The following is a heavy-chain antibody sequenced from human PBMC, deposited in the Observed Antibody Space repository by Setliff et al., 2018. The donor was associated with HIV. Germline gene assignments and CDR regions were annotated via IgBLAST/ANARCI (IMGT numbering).Heavy chain of an antibody. Sequence: GGSLRLSCTASGFTFGDYAMSWFRQAPGKGLEWVGFIRSKAYGGTTEYAASVKGRFTISRDDSKSIAYLQMNSLRPDDTALYYCAKVVRRPLDAPDLWGQGTMVTVSS. D-gene: IGHD3-10*01. J-gene: IGHJ3*01. CDR1: GFTFGDYA. CDR2: IRSKAYGGTT. CDR3: AKVVRRPLDAPDL. V-gene: IGHV3-49*03.